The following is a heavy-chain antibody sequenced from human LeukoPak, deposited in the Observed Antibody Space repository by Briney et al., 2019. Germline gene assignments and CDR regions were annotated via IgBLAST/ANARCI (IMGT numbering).Heavy chain of an antibody. CDR2: INPNNGAT. CDR1: GYTFTDYY. J-gene: IGHJ5*02. CDR3: ARDLFGSSSWYDPSGFDP. Sequence: ASVKVSCKASGYTFTDYYMHWVRQAPGHGLEWMGWINPNNGATNYGQNFQGRVPMSSDTSITTAYMELSRLRSDDTAVYYCARDLFGSSSWYDPSGFDPWGQGTLVSVSS. V-gene: IGHV1-2*02. D-gene: IGHD6-13*01.